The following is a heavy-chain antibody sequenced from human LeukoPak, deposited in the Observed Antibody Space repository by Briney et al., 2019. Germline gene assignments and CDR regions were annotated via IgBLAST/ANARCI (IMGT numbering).Heavy chain of an antibody. D-gene: IGHD3-22*01. CDR2: INTNTGNP. CDR3: ARFSQYSDSTYHDLDY. V-gene: IGHV7-4-1*02. Sequence: ASVKVSCKASGYTFTSYGMNWVRQAPGQGLEWMGWINTNTGNPTYAQGFTGRFVFSLDTSVSTAYLQISSLKAEDTAVYYCARFSQYSDSTYHDLDYWGQGTLVSVSS. J-gene: IGHJ4*02. CDR1: GYTFTSYG.